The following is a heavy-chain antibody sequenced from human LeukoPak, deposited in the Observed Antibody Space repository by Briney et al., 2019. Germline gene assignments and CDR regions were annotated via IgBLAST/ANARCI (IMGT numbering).Heavy chain of an antibody. J-gene: IGHJ4*02. Sequence: GGSLRLSCAASGFTFSIYAMHWVRQAPGKGLEYVSAITSNGGSTYYANSVKGRFTISRDNSKNTLYLQMGSLRAEDMAVYYCARYSSESYFDYWGQGTLVTVSS. CDR2: ITSNGGST. CDR3: ARYSSESYFDY. D-gene: IGHD6-25*01. CDR1: GFTFSIYA. V-gene: IGHV3-64*01.